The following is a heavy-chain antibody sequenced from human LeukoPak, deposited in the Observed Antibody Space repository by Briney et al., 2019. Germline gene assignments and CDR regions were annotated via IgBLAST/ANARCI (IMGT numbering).Heavy chain of an antibody. V-gene: IGHV3-23*01. Sequence: GGSLRLSCAASGFTFSSYSMNWVRRAPGKGLEWVSAISGSGGSTYYADSVKGRFTISRDNSKNTLYLQMNSLRAEDTAVYYCAKEGRDQVTGTFDYWGQGTLVTVSS. CDR3: AKEGRDQVTGTFDY. CDR1: GFTFSSYS. J-gene: IGHJ4*02. D-gene: IGHD1-7*01. CDR2: ISGSGGST.